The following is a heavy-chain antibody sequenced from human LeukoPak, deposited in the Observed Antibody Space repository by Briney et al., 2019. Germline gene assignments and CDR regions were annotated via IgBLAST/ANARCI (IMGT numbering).Heavy chain of an antibody. CDR1: GGTFSSYA. Sequence: SVKVSCKASGGTFSSYAISWVRQAPGQGLEWMGRIIPILGIANYAQKFQGRVTLTADKSTSTAYMELSSLRSEDTAVYYCARDLGSGHVDYWGQGTLVTVSS. V-gene: IGHV1-69*04. CDR2: IIPILGIA. D-gene: IGHD3-3*01. J-gene: IGHJ4*02. CDR3: ARDLGSGHVDY.